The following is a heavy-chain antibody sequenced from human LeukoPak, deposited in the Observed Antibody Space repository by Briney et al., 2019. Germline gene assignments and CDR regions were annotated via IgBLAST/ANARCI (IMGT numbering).Heavy chain of an antibody. CDR1: GFTFSSYW. CDR2: IKQDGSDK. V-gene: IGHV3-7*01. D-gene: IGHD1-14*01. CDR3: ARKWTGIDY. Sequence: GGSLRLSCAASGFTFSSYWMSWVRQAPGKGLEWVAKIKQDGSDKYYVDSVKGRFTISRDNSKNSLYLQMNSLRAEDTAVYYCARKWTGIDYWGQGTLVTVSS. J-gene: IGHJ4*02.